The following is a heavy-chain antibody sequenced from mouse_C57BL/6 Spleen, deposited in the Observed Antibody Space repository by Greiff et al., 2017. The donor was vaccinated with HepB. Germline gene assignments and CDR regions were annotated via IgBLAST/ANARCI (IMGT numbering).Heavy chain of an antibody. J-gene: IGHJ4*01. CDR3: VRAGNGNYGFGYYAMDY. V-gene: IGHV10-3*01. Sequence: EVQLVESGGGLVQPKGSLKLSCAASGFTFNTYAMHWVRQAPGKGLEWVARIRSKSSNYATYYADSVKDRFTISRDDSQSMLYLQMNNLKTEDTAMYYCVRAGNGNYGFGYYAMDYWGQGTSVTVSS. D-gene: IGHD2-1*01. CDR2: IRSKSSNYAT. CDR1: GFTFNTYA.